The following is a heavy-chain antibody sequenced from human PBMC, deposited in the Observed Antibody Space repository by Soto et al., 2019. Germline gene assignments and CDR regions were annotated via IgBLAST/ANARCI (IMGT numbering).Heavy chain of an antibody. CDR3: ARELAAAGSFDY. D-gene: IGHD6-13*01. V-gene: IGHV3-48*03. Sequence: EVQLVESGGDLVQPGGSLRLSCAASGFTFSRYEMNWVRQPPGKGLEWISYISTSGSTIYYADSVKVRFTISRDNAKNSLYLQMNSLRAEDTAVYYCARELAAAGSFDYWGQGTLVTVSS. J-gene: IGHJ4*02. CDR1: GFTFSRYE. CDR2: ISTSGSTI.